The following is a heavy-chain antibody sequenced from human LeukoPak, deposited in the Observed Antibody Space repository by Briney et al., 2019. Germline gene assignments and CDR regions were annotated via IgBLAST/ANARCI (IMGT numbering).Heavy chain of an antibody. CDR2: INPNSGGA. D-gene: IGHD5-24*01. CDR1: GYTFTGYY. V-gene: IGHV1-2*02. Sequence: ASVKVSCKASGYTFTGYYMHWVRQAPGQGLEWMGWINPNSGGANYAQKFQGRVTMTRDTSISTASIELNSLISDDTAVYYCASLKDGYNLEFYYYGMDVWGQGTTVTVSS. CDR3: ASLKDGYNLEFYYYGMDV. J-gene: IGHJ6*02.